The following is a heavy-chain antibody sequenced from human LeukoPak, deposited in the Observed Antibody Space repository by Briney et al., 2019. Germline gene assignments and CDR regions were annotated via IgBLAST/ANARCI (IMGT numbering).Heavy chain of an antibody. CDR1: GGSFSGYY. V-gene: IGHV4-34*01. CDR2: INHSGST. Sequence: PSETLSLTCAVYGGSFSGYYWSWIRQPPGKGLEWIGEINHSGSTNYNPSLKGRVTISVDTSKNQFSLKLSSVTAADTAVYYCARVKFGEFDYWGQGTLVTVSS. D-gene: IGHD3-10*01. J-gene: IGHJ4*02. CDR3: ARVKFGEFDY.